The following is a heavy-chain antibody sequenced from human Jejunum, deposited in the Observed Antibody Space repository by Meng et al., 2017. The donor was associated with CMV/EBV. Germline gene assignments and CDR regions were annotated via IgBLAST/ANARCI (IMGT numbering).Heavy chain of an antibody. D-gene: IGHD6-6*01. Sequence: FSFSGFAMHWVRQASGKGLEWVGRIRSKTNSYATAYAASVKGRFTISRDDSKNTAYLQMNSLKTEDTAVYYCTRQEIAARPPFDYWGQGTLVTVS. CDR2: IRSKTNSYAT. V-gene: IGHV3-73*01. J-gene: IGHJ4*02. CDR3: TRQEIAARPPFDY. CDR1: FSFSGFA.